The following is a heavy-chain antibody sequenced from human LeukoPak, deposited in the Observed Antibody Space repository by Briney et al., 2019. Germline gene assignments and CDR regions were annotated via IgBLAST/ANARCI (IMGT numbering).Heavy chain of an antibody. V-gene: IGHV3-21*01. CDR3: AKILRLGELSLFDY. J-gene: IGHJ4*02. CDR2: ISSSSSYI. D-gene: IGHD3-16*02. Sequence: GGSLRLSCAASGFTFSSYSMNWVRQAPGKGLEWVSSISSSSSYIYYADSVKGRFTISRDNAKNSLYLQMNSLRAEDTAVYYCAKILRLGELSLFDYWGQGTLVTVSS. CDR1: GFTFSSYS.